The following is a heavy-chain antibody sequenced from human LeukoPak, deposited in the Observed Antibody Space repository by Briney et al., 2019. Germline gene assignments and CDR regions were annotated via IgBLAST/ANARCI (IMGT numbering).Heavy chain of an antibody. V-gene: IGHV3-74*01. J-gene: IGHJ6*02. CDR3: TRNPGMDV. Sequence: GGSLRLSCAASGFTFSTYWMHWVRQAPGKGLVWVPRINGDGSSSTYADSVKGRFTISRDNAKNTLYLQMNSLRTEDTAVYYCTRNPGMDVWGQGTTVTVSS. CDR1: GFTFSTYW. CDR2: INGDGSSS.